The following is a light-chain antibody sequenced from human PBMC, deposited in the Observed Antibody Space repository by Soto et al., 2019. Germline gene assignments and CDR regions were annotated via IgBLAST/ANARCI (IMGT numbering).Light chain of an antibody. CDR1: SSDVGGYNY. V-gene: IGLV2-8*01. J-gene: IGLJ3*02. CDR2: DVN. Sequence: QSVLTQPPSASGSPGQSVTISCTGTSSDVGGYNYVSWYQQHPGKAPKLIIYDVNKRPSGVPDRFSGSKSGNTASLIVSGLQADDEADYYCSSYAGSNNWVFGGGAKLTVL. CDR3: SSYAGSNNWV.